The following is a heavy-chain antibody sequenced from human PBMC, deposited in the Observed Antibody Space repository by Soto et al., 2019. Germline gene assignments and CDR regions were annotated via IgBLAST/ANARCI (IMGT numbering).Heavy chain of an antibody. Sequence: EVQLVETGGGLIQPGGSLRLSCAASGFTVSSNYMSWVRQAPGKGLEWVSVIYSGGSTYYADSVKGRVTISSDNSKNTLYLQMNGLRAEDTAVYYCARGGAARRPLDYWGQGTLVTVSS. V-gene: IGHV3-53*02. CDR1: GFTVSSNY. CDR3: ARGGAARRPLDY. CDR2: IYSGGST. D-gene: IGHD6-6*01. J-gene: IGHJ4*02.